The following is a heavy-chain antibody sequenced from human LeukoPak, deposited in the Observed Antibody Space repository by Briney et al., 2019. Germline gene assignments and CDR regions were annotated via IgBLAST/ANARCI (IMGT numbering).Heavy chain of an antibody. D-gene: IGHD3-16*01. CDR2: ITISSNYI. Sequence: GGSLRLSCAASGYTFSSYSMNWVRQAPGKGLEWVSSITISSNYIHYADSVKGRFTISRDNAKNSLYLQMNSLRAEDTAVYYCARGRGVGLRLGEPTSYWYFDLWGRGTLVTVSS. J-gene: IGHJ2*01. V-gene: IGHV3-21*01. CDR3: ARGRGVGLRLGEPTSYWYFDL. CDR1: GYTFSSYS.